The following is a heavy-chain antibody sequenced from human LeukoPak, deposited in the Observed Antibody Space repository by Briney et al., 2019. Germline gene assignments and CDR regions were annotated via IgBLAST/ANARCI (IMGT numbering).Heavy chain of an antibody. CDR1: GFTFSRNS. V-gene: IGHV3-74*01. CDR3: AKDGAGSSLYMDV. Sequence: GGSLRLSCAASGFTFSRNSMNWVRQAPGKGLEWVSRINSDGSSTSYADSVKGRFTISRDNAKNTLYLQMNSLRAEDTAMYYCAKDGAGSSLYMDVWGKGTTVTVSS. CDR2: INSDGSST. D-gene: IGHD6-6*01. J-gene: IGHJ6*03.